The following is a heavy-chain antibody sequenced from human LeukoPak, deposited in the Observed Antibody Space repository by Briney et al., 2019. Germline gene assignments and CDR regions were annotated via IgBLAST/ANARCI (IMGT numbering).Heavy chain of an antibody. J-gene: IGHJ4*02. D-gene: IGHD3-16*01. CDR1: GFTFTSSA. V-gene: IGHV1-58*01. CDR2: IFVGSGNT. CDR3: ASITDFDC. Sequence: SVKVSCKASGFTFTSSAVQWVGQARGQRVEWVGWIFVGSGNTNYAQKFQERVTSTRDMSTSTAHMELSSLRSEDTDVYYCASITDFDCWGQGTLVIVSS.